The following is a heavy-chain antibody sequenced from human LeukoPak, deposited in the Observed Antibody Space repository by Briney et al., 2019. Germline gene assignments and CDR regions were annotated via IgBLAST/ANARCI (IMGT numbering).Heavy chain of an antibody. CDR3: AGYDLLIGFWN. V-gene: IGHV4-34*01. CDR1: GGSFSGYS. Sequence: SETLSLTCAVYGGSFSGYSWSWIRQPPGKGLEWIGEINHSGSTYYNPSLKSRVTISVDTSKNQFSLKLSSVTAADTAVYYCAGYDLLIGFWNWGQGTLVTASS. J-gene: IGHJ4*02. D-gene: IGHD3-9*01. CDR2: INHSGST.